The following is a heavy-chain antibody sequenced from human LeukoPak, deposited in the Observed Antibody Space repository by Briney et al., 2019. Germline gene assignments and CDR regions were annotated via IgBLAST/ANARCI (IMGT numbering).Heavy chain of an antibody. Sequence: SETLSLTCTVSGGSMNPYHWGWLRQPPGKGLEWTGYIYYSGSTNYNPSLNSRVTISVDTSKNQFSLKLSSVTAADTAVYYCARVRTYYDFWSGYSEADYFDYWGQGTLVTVSS. J-gene: IGHJ4*02. CDR1: GGSMNPYH. V-gene: IGHV4-59*01. D-gene: IGHD3-3*01. CDR3: ARVRTYYDFWSGYSEADYFDY. CDR2: IYYSGST.